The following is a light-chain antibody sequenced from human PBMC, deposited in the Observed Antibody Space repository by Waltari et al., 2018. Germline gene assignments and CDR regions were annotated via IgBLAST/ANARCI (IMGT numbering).Light chain of an antibody. Sequence: QSALTQPASVSGSPGPSITIPCTGTSSTVGGYNYVSWYQQHPGKAPKLMIYEVSNRPSGVSNRFSGSKSGNTASLTISGLQAEDEADYYCSSYTSSSTLVVFGTGTKVTVL. CDR1: SSTVGGYNY. CDR3: SSYTSSSTLVV. J-gene: IGLJ1*01. CDR2: EVS. V-gene: IGLV2-14*01.